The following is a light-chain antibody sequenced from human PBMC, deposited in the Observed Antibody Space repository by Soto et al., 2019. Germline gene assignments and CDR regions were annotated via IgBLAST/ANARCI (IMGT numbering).Light chain of an antibody. Sequence: DIVMTQSPLSLPVTPGEPASISCSSSQSLLHSNGYNYLDWCLQKPGQSPQLLIYLGSNRASGVPDRFSGSGSGTDFTLKISGVEAEDVGFYYCMQGLQTAWTFGQGTKVDI. V-gene: IGKV2-28*01. CDR3: MQGLQTAWT. CDR2: LGS. J-gene: IGKJ1*01. CDR1: QSLLHSNGYNY.